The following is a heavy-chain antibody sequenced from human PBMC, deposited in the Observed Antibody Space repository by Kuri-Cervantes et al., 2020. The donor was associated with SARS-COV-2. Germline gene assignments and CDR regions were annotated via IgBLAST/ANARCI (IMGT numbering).Heavy chain of an antibody. V-gene: IGHV3-30*01. D-gene: IGHD1-26*01. J-gene: IGHJ1*01. CDR3: ARDASYSGSYGSFQH. CDR1: GFTFSNYA. CDR2: ISYDGSDK. Sequence: GESLKISCAASGFTFSNYAIHWVRQAPGKGLEWVALISYDGSDKNYADSVKGRFTISRDNSKNTLYLQMNTLKTEDTAMFYCARDASYSGSYGSFQHWGQGTLVTVS.